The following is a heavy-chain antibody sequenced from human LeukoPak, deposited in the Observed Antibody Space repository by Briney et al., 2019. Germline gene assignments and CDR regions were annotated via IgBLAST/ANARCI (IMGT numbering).Heavy chain of an antibody. CDR3: ARDFWKYSSGWSVDY. D-gene: IGHD6-19*01. V-gene: IGHV4-38-2*02. Sequence: PSETLSLTRAVSGYSISSGYSWGWIRQPPGKGLEWIGSIYPSGSTYYNPSLKSRVTISIDTSNNHFSLKLSSVTAADTAVYYCARDFWKYSSGWSVDYWGQGILVTVSS. CDR1: GYSISSGYS. J-gene: IGHJ4*02. CDR2: IYPSGST.